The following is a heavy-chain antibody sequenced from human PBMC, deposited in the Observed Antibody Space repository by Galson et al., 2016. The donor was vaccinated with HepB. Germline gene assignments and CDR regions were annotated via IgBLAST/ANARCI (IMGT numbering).Heavy chain of an antibody. CDR1: GGSISSGSHY. D-gene: IGHD3-22*01. J-gene: IGHJ6*02. CDR3: ANSDSSGYTYHYYYGIDV. CDR2: IYHSGNT. Sequence: SETLSLTCTVSGGSISSGSHYWGWIRQPPGKGLEWIGSIYHSGNTHYNPSLKSRVTISKDTSKNQFSLELTSVSAADTAVYYCANSDSSGYTYHYYYGIDVWGPGTTVTVSS. V-gene: IGHV4-39*07.